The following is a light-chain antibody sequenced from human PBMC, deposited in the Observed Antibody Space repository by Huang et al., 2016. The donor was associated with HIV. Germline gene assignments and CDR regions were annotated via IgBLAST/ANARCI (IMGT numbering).Light chain of an antibody. CDR1: QTVDMY. V-gene: IGKV1-39*01. Sequence: DIQMTQSPSSLSASLGDRVTMSCRASQTVDMYLNWYKQKPGRAPKLLIYAASNLQSDVPSRFSGTGSGTNFTLTISSLQPEDFVIYFCQQTYNVPRTFGQGTALEIK. CDR3: QQTYNVPRT. CDR2: AAS. J-gene: IGKJ2*01.